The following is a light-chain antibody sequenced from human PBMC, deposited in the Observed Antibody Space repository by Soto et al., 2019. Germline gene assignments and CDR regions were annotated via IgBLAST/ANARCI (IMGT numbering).Light chain of an antibody. CDR2: DAS. CDR3: QQYNNWPPGT. V-gene: IGKV3-11*01. CDR1: QTVRNN. Sequence: EIVLTQSPATLSLSPGERATLSCRASQTVRNNLAWYQQRPGQAPRLLIYDASSRATGIPARFSGSGSGTDFTLTIGSLEPEDFAVYYCQQYNNWPPGTFGQGTLLEIK. J-gene: IGKJ5*01.